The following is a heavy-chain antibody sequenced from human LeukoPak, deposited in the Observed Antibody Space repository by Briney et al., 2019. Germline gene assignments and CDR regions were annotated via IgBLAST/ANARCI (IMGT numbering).Heavy chain of an antibody. D-gene: IGHD5-18*01. CDR1: GFTFSGFW. V-gene: IGHV3-7*03. CDR2: INSDGSEG. CDR3: AREGHSYEV. J-gene: IGHJ4*02. Sequence: GGSLRLSCAVSGFTFSGFWMSWSRQAPGKGLEWVASINSDGSEGYYADVVKGRFTISRDNAKNSLYLQINSLRAEDTAVYYCAREGHSYEVWGQGTLVTVSS.